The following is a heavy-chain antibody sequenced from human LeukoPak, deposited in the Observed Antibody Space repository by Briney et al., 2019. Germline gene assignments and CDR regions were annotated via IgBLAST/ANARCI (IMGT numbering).Heavy chain of an antibody. Sequence: PSETLSLTCTVSGGSISSYYWSWIRQPPGKGLEWIGYIYYSGSTNYNPSLKSRVTISVVTSKNQFSLKLSSVTAADTAVYYCARGAWGGGPYWRYDFWSGSPFYYYYYMDVWGKGTTVTVSS. CDR3: ARGAWGGGPYWRYDFWSGSPFYYYYYMDV. CDR2: IYYSGST. J-gene: IGHJ6*03. D-gene: IGHD3-3*01. CDR1: GGSISSYY. V-gene: IGHV4-59*01.